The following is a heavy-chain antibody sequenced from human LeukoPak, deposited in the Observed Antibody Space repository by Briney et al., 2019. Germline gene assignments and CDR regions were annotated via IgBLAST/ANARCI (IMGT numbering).Heavy chain of an antibody. V-gene: IGHV3-23*01. CDR2: ISGSGGST. CDR3: AKDRGLRSQRSFDI. D-gene: IGHD4-17*01. J-gene: IGHJ3*02. Sequence: PGGSLRLSCAASGFTFSSYAMSCVRQAPGKGLEWVSGISGSGGSTYYADSVKGRFTISRDNSKNTLYLQMNSLRAEDTAVYYCAKDRGLRSQRSFDIWGQGTMVTVSS. CDR1: GFTFSSYA.